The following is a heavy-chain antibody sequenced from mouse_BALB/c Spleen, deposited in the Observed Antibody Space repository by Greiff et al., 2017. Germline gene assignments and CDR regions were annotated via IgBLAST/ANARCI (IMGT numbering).Heavy chain of an antibody. Sequence: EVKLVESGGGLVKPGGSLKLSCAASGFTFSDYYMYWVRQTPEKRLEWVATISDGGSYTYYPDSVKGRFTISRDSAKNNLYAPMSSLKSEDTAMYYCTRGGGGYSVYYGMEYGGQGTAGTVSS. J-gene: IGHJ4*01. V-gene: IGHV5-4*02. CDR3: TRGGGGYSVYYGMEY. D-gene: IGHD2-3*01. CDR2: ISDGGSYT. CDR1: GFTFSDYY.